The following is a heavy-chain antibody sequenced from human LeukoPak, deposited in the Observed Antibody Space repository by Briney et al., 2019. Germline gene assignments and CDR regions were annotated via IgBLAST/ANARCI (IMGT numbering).Heavy chain of an antibody. CDR3: VKTLVATAPIYYFDY. J-gene: IGHJ4*02. V-gene: IGHV3-23*01. Sequence: GGSLRLSCAASGLTFSSYVMNWVHQAPGKELEWVSAISGSGGSTYYADSVKGRFTISRDNSKNTLYLQMNSLRVEDTAVYYCVKTLVATAPIYYFDYWGQGTLVTVSS. D-gene: IGHD5-12*01. CDR1: GLTFSSYV. CDR2: ISGSGGST.